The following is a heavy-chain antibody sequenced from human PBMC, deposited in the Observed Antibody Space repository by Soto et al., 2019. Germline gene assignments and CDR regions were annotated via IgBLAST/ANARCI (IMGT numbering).Heavy chain of an antibody. CDR2: IYHSGST. CDR1: GGTSSSSNW. V-gene: IGHV4-4*02. CDR3: ARVSGSYHYGMDV. D-gene: IGHD1-26*01. J-gene: IGHJ6*02. Sequence: SETLALTGGVSGGTSSSSNWWSWVRQPPGKGLEWIGEIYHSGSTNYNPSRKSRLTISVDKSKNHPSLKLSSVTAADTAVYYSARVSGSYHYGMDVWGQGSTVTVSS.